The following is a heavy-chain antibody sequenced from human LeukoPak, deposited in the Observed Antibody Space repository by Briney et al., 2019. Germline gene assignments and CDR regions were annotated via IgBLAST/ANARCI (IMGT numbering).Heavy chain of an antibody. J-gene: IGHJ3*02. CDR3: ARARRGMIGNGAFDI. D-gene: IGHD3-22*01. CDR2: ISSSSSYI. CDR1: GFTFSSYS. V-gene: IGHV3-21*01. Sequence: GGSLRLSCAASGFTFSSYSMNWVRQAPGKGLEWVSSISSSSSYIYYADSVKGRFTISRDNAKNSLYLQMNSLRAEDTAVYYCARARRGMIGNGAFDIWGQGTMVTVSS.